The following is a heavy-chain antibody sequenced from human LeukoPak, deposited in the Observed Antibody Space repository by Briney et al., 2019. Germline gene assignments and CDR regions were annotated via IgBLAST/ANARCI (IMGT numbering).Heavy chain of an antibody. Sequence: GRSLRLSCAASGFTFSSYAMHWVRQAPGKGLEWVAVISYDGSNKYYADSVKGRFTISRDNSKNTLYLQMNSLRAEDTAVYYCARTVPKLGAAGPFDYWGQGTLVTVSS. CDR1: GFTFSSYA. D-gene: IGHD6-13*01. J-gene: IGHJ4*02. CDR3: ARTVPKLGAAGPFDY. V-gene: IGHV3-30-3*01. CDR2: ISYDGSNK.